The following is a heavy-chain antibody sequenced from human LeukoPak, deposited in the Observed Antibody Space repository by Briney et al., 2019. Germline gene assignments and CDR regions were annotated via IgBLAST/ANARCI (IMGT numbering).Heavy chain of an antibody. CDR3: ARLLYYGSGSPEGY. CDR2: INHSGST. D-gene: IGHD3-10*01. CDR1: GGSFSGYY. J-gene: IGHJ4*02. V-gene: IGHV4-34*01. Sequence: PSETLSLTCAVYGGSFSGYYWSWIRQPPGKGLEWIGEINHSGSTNYNPSLKSRVTISVDTSKNQFSLKLSSVTAADTAVYYCARLLYYGSGSPEGYWGQGTLVTVS.